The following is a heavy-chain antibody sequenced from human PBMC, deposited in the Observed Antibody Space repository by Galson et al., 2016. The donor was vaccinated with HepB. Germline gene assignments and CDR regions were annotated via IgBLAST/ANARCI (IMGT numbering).Heavy chain of an antibody. CDR1: GYTFINYG. Sequence: SVKVSCKASGYTFINYGITWMRQAPGQGLEWMGWISAYNGNTNYAQKYQGRVTMTRDTSTGTVYMELRSLRSDDTAVYYCAREGGTGDLYFDHWGQGTLVTVSS. V-gene: IGHV1-18*01. CDR3: AREGGTGDLYFDH. D-gene: IGHD7-27*01. CDR2: ISAYNGNT. J-gene: IGHJ4*02.